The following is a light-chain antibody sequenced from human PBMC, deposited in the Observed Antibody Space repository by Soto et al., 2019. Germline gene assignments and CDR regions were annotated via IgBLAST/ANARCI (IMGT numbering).Light chain of an antibody. Sequence: EIVLTQSPGTLSLSPGERATLSCRASQSVSSSYLAWYQQKPGQAPRLLIYGASSRATGIPDRFSGGGSGTDFTLTISRLEPEDFAVYYWQQYGSSPYTLGQGTKLEIK. J-gene: IGKJ2*01. CDR3: QQYGSSPYT. V-gene: IGKV3-20*01. CDR1: QSVSSSY. CDR2: GAS.